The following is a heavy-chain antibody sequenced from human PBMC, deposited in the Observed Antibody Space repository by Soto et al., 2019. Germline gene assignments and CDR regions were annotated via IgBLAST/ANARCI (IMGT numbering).Heavy chain of an antibody. Sequence: PGWGLRLACAASGFTFSICSMGWVRQAPGKGLEWVSDIIGSGGSTYYADYVKGRFTISRDNSKSTLYLQMNSLRAEDTALYYCAKGRSYYYFYGVDVRRQGTTVTVSS. CDR1: GFTFSICS. CDR3: AKGRSYYYFYGVDV. J-gene: IGHJ6*02. CDR2: IIGSGGST. V-gene: IGHV3-23*01.